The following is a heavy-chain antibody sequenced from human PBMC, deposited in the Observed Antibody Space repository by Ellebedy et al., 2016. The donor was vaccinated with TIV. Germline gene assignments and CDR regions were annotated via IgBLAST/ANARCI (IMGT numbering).Heavy chain of an antibody. D-gene: IGHD1-26*01. J-gene: IGHJ4*02. CDR2: ISAYNGDI. CDR3: ARVSGSYPWYEVDY. Sequence: AASVKVSCKASGYTFTMYGISWARQAPGQGLEWMGWISAYNGDIMYAQNFQGRVTMTTDTSTSTAYMELRSLRSDDTAVYYCARVSGSYPWYEVDYWGQGTLVTVSS. V-gene: IGHV1-18*01. CDR1: GYTFTMYG.